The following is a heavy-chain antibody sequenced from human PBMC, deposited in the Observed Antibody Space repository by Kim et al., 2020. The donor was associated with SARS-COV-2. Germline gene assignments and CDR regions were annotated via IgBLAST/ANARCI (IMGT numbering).Heavy chain of an antibody. Sequence: SVKVSCKASGGTFSSYAISWVRQAPGQGLEWMGGIIPIFGTANYAQKFQGRVTITADESTSTAYMELSSLRSEDTAVYYCARSLDWNYRSSLTQPIDYWGQGTLVTVSS. CDR3: ARSLDWNYRSSLTQPIDY. J-gene: IGHJ4*02. V-gene: IGHV1-69*13. D-gene: IGHD1-7*01. CDR2: IIPIFGTA. CDR1: GGTFSSYA.